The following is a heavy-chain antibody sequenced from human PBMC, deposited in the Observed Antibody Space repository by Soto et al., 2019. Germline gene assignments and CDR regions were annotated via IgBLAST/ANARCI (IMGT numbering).Heavy chain of an antibody. CDR3: AKDVGTTVVGAFDI. CDR1: GFTFDDYT. J-gene: IGHJ3*02. Sequence: GGSLRLSCAASGFTFDDYTMHWVRQAPGKGLEWVSLISWDGGSTYYADSVKGRFTISRDNSKNPLYLQMNSLRTEDTALYYCAKDVGTTVVGAFDIWGQGTMVTVSS. CDR2: ISWDGGST. V-gene: IGHV3-43*01. D-gene: IGHD1-26*01.